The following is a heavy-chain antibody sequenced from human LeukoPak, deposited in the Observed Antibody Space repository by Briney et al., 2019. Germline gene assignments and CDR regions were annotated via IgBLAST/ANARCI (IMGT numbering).Heavy chain of an antibody. V-gene: IGHV4-30-4*08. Sequence: SQTLSLTCTVSGGSISSGDYYWSWIRQPPGKGLEWIGYIYYSGSTYYNPSLKSRVTISVDTSKNQFSLKLSSVTAADTAVYYRARSSGRVAARPGGSFDYWGQGTLVTVSS. J-gene: IGHJ4*02. CDR3: ARSSGRVAARPGGSFDY. D-gene: IGHD6-6*01. CDR1: GGSISSGDYY. CDR2: IYYSGST.